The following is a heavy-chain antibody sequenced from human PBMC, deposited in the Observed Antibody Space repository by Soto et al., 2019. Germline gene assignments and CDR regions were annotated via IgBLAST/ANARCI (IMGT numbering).Heavy chain of an antibody. CDR3: ARHDIFYGSGSNNWFDP. CDR2: IYYSGST. V-gene: IGHV4-39*01. CDR1: GGSISSSSYY. J-gene: IGHJ5*02. D-gene: IGHD3-10*01. Sequence: SETLSLTCTVSGGSISSSSYYWGWIRQPPGKGLEWIGSIYYSGSTYYNPSLKSRVTISVDTSKNQFSLKLSSVTAADTAVYYCARHDIFYGSGSNNWFDPWGQGTLVTVSS.